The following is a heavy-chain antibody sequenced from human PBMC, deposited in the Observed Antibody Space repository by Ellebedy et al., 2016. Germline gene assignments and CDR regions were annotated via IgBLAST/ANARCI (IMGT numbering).Heavy chain of an antibody. CDR1: GGSISSYY. Sequence: GSLRLXCTVSGGSISSYYWSWIRQSPGKGLEWIGYIYYSGSTNYNPSLKSRVTISVDTSKNQFSLKLSSVTAADTAVYYCARQIVWAFDIWGQGTMVTVSS. D-gene: IGHD2-15*01. J-gene: IGHJ3*02. V-gene: IGHV4-59*08. CDR3: ARQIVWAFDI. CDR2: IYYSGST.